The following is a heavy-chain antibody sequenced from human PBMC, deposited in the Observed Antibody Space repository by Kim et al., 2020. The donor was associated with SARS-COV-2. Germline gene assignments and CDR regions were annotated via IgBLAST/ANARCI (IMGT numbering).Heavy chain of an antibody. D-gene: IGHD3-9*01. CDR3: ARLYYDILTGYTSFDY. Sequence: SGPTLVNPTQTLTLTCTFSGFSLSTSGMCVSWIRQLSGKALEWLALIYRDEDKYYSTSLKPRLTISKDTSKNQVDLTMTNMYPVYTATYYCARLYYDILTGYTSFDYCGQGTLVTVS. CDR2: IYRDEDK. V-gene: IGHV2-70*01. J-gene: IGHJ4*02. CDR1: GFSLSTSGMC.